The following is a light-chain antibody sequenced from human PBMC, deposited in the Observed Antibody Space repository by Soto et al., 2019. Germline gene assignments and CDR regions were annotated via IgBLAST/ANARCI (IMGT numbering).Light chain of an antibody. CDR1: QSFSNNY. Sequence: EIVLTQSPGILSLSAGERATLSCRASQSFSNNYLAWYQQKPGQAPRLLIYGASNRATGIPDRFSGSGSGTDFTLTISRLEPEDFAVYYCQQYGSSGTFGQGTKVDIK. CDR2: GAS. V-gene: IGKV3-20*01. CDR3: QQYGSSGT. J-gene: IGKJ1*01.